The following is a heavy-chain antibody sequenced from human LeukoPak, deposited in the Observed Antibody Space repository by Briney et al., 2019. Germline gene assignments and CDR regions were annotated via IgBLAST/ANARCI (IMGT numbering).Heavy chain of an antibody. CDR2: IYYSGST. CDR1: GGSISTHY. J-gene: IGHJ4*02. Sequence: SETLSLTCTVSGGSISTHYWSWIRQPPGKGLEWIGYIYYSGSTNYNPSLKSRVTISVDTSKNQFSLKLSSVTAADTAVYYCARERVGATKVYFDYWGQGTLVTVSS. V-gene: IGHV4-59*11. CDR3: ARERVGATKVYFDY. D-gene: IGHD1-26*01.